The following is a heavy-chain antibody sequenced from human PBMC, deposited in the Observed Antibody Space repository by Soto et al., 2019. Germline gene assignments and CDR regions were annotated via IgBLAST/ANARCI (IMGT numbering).Heavy chain of an antibody. D-gene: IGHD3-22*01. CDR1: GCTFSIYA. J-gene: IGHJ4*02. CDR3: VKGEYYYDSSGYYPFDY. CDR2: ISTNGGST. V-gene: IGHV3-64D*06. Sequence: PGGSLRLSCSASGCTFSIYAMHWVRQAPGKGLEYVSSISTNGGSTHYADSVKGRFTISRDNSKNTQYLQMSSLRADDTAVYYCVKGEYYYDSSGYYPFDYWGQGT.